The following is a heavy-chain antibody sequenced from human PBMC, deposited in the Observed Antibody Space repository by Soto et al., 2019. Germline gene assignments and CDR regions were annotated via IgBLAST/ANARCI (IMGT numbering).Heavy chain of an antibody. D-gene: IGHD2-2*01. V-gene: IGHV1-24*01. J-gene: IGHJ3*02. CDR3: ATAAPYCSSVVCAFEI. Sequence: ASVKVSCKVSGYTLTELSMHWVRQAPGKGLEWMGGFDPEDGETIYAQKFQGRVTMTEDTSTDTAYMELSSLRSEDTAVYYCATAAPYCSSVVCAFEIWGQGTMVTVSS. CDR2: FDPEDGET. CDR1: GYTLTELS.